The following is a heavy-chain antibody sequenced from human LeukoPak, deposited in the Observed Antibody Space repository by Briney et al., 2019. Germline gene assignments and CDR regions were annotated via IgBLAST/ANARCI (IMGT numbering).Heavy chain of an antibody. CDR1: GGSISSYY. J-gene: IGHJ4*02. CDR2: IYYSGST. CDR3: AREADSGFIFDY. Sequence: PSETLSLTCTVSGGSISSYYWSWIRQPPGKGLEWIGYIYYSGSTYYNPSLKSRVTISVDTSKNQFSLKLSSVTAADTAVYYCAREADSGFIFDYWGQGTLVTVSS. D-gene: IGHD6-19*01. V-gene: IGHV4-59*12.